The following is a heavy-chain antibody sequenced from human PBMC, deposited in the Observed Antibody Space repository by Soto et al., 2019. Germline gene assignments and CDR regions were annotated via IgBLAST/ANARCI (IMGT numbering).Heavy chain of an antibody. CDR1: GDTFTDYY. CDR2: VNPSGGHT. V-gene: IGHV1-46*01. CDR3: ARGGHVVVVTAALDY. D-gene: IGHD2-21*02. Sequence: QVQLMQSGAEVKKPGASVKVSCKASGDTFTDYYIHWVRQAPGQGLEWMGTVNPSGGHTTYAQHFLGRVTMTRDTSTSTPYMELHSLTSDDTAIYYCARGGHVVVVTAALDYWGQGTLVTVSS. J-gene: IGHJ4*02.